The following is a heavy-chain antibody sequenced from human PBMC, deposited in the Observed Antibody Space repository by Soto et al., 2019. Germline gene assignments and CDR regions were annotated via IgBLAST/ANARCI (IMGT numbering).Heavy chain of an antibody. V-gene: IGHV3-23*01. CDR1: GFAFSTHA. J-gene: IGHJ4*02. CDR3: ARDATGSYSYFDY. D-gene: IGHD1-26*01. Sequence: GGSLRLSCAASGFAFSTHAMNWVRQAPGKGLAWVSIITPSGDNTYYADSVKGRFTISRDNSKNTLSLQMNSLRVEDSAVYYCARDATGSYSYFDYWGQGT. CDR2: ITPSGDNT.